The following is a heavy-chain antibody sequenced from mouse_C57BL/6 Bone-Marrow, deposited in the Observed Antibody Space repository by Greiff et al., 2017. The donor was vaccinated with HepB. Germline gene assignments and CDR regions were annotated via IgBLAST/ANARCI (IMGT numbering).Heavy chain of an antibody. CDR3: TGYYYGSSYTGWYFDV. D-gene: IGHD1-1*01. Sequence: VQLHQSGAELVRPGASVTLSCKASGYTFTDYEMHWVKQTPVHGLEWIGAIDPETGGTAYNQKFKGKAILTADKSSSTAYMELRSLTSEDSAVYYCTGYYYGSSYTGWYFDVWGTGTTVTVSS. CDR1: GYTFTDYE. V-gene: IGHV1-15*01. CDR2: IDPETGGT. J-gene: IGHJ1*03.